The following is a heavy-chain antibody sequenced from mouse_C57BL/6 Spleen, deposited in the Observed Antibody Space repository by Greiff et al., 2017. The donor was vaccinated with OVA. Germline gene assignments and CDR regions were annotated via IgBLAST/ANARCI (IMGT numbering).Heavy chain of an antibody. CDR2: INPSSGYT. Sequence: VQGVESGAELARPGASVKMSCKASGYTFTSYTMHWVKQRPGQGLEWIGYINPSSGYTKYNQKFKDKATLTADKSSSTAYMQLSSLTSEDSAVYYCAREVYYYGSSYAWFAYWGQGTLVTVSA. CDR3: AREVYYYGSSYAWFAY. CDR1: GYTFTSYT. D-gene: IGHD1-1*01. J-gene: IGHJ3*01. V-gene: IGHV1-4*01.